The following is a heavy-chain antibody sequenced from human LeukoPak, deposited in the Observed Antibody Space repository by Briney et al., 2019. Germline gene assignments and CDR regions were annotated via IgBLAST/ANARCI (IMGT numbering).Heavy chain of an antibody. J-gene: IGHJ4*02. CDR2: IWYDGKIK. V-gene: IGHV3-33*06. CDR1: GFTFSSYG. CDR3: AKDRDALGQQLAIDD. D-gene: IGHD6-13*01. Sequence: PGGSLRLSCAASGFTFSSYGMHWVRQAPGKGMEWVAVIWYDGKIKYYLDSVKGRFAISRDNSKNTVVLQMNSLRAEDTAVYYCAKDRDALGQQLAIDDWGKGTLVTVSA.